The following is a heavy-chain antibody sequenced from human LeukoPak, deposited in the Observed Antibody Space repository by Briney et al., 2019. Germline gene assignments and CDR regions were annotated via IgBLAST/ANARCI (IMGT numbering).Heavy chain of an antibody. CDR2: IYYYSGST. CDR3: ARGDGYYFDY. J-gene: IGHJ4*02. Sequence: SETLSLTCTVSGGSISSSTYFWGWIRQPPGKGLEWIGSIYYYSGSTYYNPSLKSRVTISVDTSKNQFSLRLSSVTAADTAVYYCARGDGYYFDYWGQGTLVTVSS. V-gene: IGHV4-39*07. D-gene: IGHD5-24*01. CDR1: GGSISSSTYF.